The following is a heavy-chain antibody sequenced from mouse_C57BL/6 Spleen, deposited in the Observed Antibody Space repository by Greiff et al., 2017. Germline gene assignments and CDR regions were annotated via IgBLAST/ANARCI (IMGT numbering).Heavy chain of an antibody. CDR1: GFTFSSYG. J-gene: IGHJ3*01. V-gene: IGHV5-6*01. Sequence: EVMLVESGGDLVKPGGSLKLSCAASGFTFSSYGMSWVRQTPDKRLEWVATISSGGSYTYYPDSVKGRFTISRDNAKNTLYLQMSSLKSEDTAMYYCASYDYLAYWGQGTLVTVSA. CDR3: ASYDYLAY. CDR2: ISSGGSYT. D-gene: IGHD2-4*01.